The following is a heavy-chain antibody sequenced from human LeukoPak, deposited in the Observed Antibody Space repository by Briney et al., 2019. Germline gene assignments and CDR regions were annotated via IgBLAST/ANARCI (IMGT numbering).Heavy chain of an antibody. CDR1: GAPVSSASHY. CDR3: ASDRGYCGSDSCYHFDY. J-gene: IGHJ4*02. V-gene: IGHV4-61*01. D-gene: IGHD2-15*01. CDR2: GFYSGST. Sequence: PSETLSLTCTVSGAPVSSASHYWSWIRQPPGMGLEWIGFGFYSGSTYHNPSLRSRVSISVDTSKNQFSLKLSSVTAADTAIYYCASDRGYCGSDSCYHFDYWGQGTLVTVSS.